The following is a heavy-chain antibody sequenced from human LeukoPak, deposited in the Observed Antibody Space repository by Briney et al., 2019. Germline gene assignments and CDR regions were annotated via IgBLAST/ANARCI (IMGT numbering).Heavy chain of an antibody. J-gene: IGHJ5*02. CDR2: INPNSDGV. Sequence: GAPVKKSCQASGYTFTDYYIHWVRQTPGQGLEWMGWINPNSDGVNSAQRFQGRVTMTRDTSISTAYMELSRLRSDDTALYYCARVKALGIVGSITVLDPWGPGKPWSVSS. CDR1: GYTFTDYY. D-gene: IGHD1-26*01. CDR3: ARVKALGIVGSITVLDP. V-gene: IGHV1-2*02.